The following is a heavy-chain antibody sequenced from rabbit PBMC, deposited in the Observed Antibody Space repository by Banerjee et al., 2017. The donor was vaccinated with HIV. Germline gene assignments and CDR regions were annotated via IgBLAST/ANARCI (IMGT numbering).Heavy chain of an antibody. Sequence: QSLEESGGDLVKPGASLILTCTASGFSFSNSYWACWVRQAPGKGLEWIACIYAGSSGITYYASWAKGRFTISKTSSTTVTLQMTSLTAADTATYFCARDLAGVTGWNFNLWGQGTLVTDS. D-gene: IGHD4-1*01. CDR1: GFSFSNSYW. CDR2: IYAGSSGIT. V-gene: IGHV1S40*01. CDR3: ARDLAGVTGWNFNL. J-gene: IGHJ4*01.